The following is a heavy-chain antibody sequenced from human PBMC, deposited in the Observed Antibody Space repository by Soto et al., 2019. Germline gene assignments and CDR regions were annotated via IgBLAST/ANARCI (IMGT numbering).Heavy chain of an antibody. CDR3: AKDSSGYEGPDY. CDR2: ISGSGGST. V-gene: IGHV3-23*01. D-gene: IGHD5-12*01. J-gene: IGHJ4*02. Sequence: GGSMRLSCAASGFTFSSYAMSWVRQAPGKGLEWVSAISGSGGSTYYADSVKGRFTISRGNSKNTLYLQMNSLRAEDTAVYYCAKDSSGYEGPDYWGQGTLVTVSS. CDR1: GFTFSSYA.